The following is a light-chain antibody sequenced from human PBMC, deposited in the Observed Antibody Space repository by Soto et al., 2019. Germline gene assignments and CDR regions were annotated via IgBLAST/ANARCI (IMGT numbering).Light chain of an antibody. V-gene: IGKV3-20*01. Sequence: EIGLTQSPGTLSLSPGDRATLSCRASQSVSSRDLAWYQQKTGQATRLLIYGESTRATGIPDRFSGSGLGTDFTLAISRQEPEDYEVDYCQQYGCSPLYTFGEGPKLEI. CDR1: QSVSSRD. J-gene: IGKJ2*01. CDR2: GES. CDR3: QQYGCSPLYT.